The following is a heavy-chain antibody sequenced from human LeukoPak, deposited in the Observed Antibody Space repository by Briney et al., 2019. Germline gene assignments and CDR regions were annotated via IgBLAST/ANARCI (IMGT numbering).Heavy chain of an antibody. Sequence: SETLSLTCTVSGGSLSSYYWSWTRQPPGKGLEWIGYIYSSGSTNYNPSLRSRVTLSVDTSKNQLSLKLSSVTAADTAVYYCARDVYCGGDCSYFDSWGQGTLVTVSS. V-gene: IGHV4-59*01. D-gene: IGHD2-21*02. J-gene: IGHJ4*02. CDR3: ARDVYCGGDCSYFDS. CDR2: IYSSGST. CDR1: GGSLSSYY.